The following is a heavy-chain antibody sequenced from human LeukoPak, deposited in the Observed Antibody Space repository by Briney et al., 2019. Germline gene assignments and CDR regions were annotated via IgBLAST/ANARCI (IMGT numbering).Heavy chain of an antibody. J-gene: IGHJ6*02. CDR2: ISSSSSYI. CDR3: AASLGDYYYGMDV. V-gene: IGHV3-21*01. Sequence: GGSLRLSCAASGFTFSSYSMNWVRQAPGKGLEWVSSISSSSSYIYYVDSVKGRFTISRDNAKNSLYLQMNSLRAEDTAVYYCAASLGDYYYGMDVWGQGTTVTVSS. CDR1: GFTFSSYS. D-gene: IGHD3-16*01.